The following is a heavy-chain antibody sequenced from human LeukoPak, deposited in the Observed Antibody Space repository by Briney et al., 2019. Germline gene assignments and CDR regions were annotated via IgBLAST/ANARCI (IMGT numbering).Heavy chain of an antibody. CDR3: AKAGMTRFDY. Sequence: GGSLRLSCAASGSTFSSYGMHWVRQAPGKGLEWVAFIRYDGSNKYYADSVKGRFTISRDNSKNTLYLQMNSLRVEDTAVYYCAKAGMTRFDYWGQGIMVTVSS. V-gene: IGHV3-30*02. D-gene: IGHD1-20*01. J-gene: IGHJ4*02. CDR1: GSTFSSYG. CDR2: IRYDGSNK.